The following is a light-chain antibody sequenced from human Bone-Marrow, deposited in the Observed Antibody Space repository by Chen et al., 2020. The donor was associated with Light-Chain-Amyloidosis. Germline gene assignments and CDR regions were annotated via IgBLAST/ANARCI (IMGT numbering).Light chain of an antibody. Sequence: SYVLTQPSSVSVAPGQTATIACGGNNIGSTSVHWYQQTPGQAPLLVVYDDSDRPSGIPERLSGTNSGNTGTLTISRVEAGDEAYYYCQVWDRSGDRPVFGGGTKLTVL. CDR3: QVWDRSGDRPV. CDR1: NIGSTS. V-gene: IGLV3-21*02. J-gene: IGLJ3*02. CDR2: DDS.